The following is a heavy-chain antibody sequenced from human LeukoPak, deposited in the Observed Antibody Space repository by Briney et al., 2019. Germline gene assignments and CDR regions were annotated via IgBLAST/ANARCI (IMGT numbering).Heavy chain of an antibody. CDR1: GYTFNDYC. CDR3: ARDNKREQWLASGADY. D-gene: IGHD6-19*01. J-gene: IGHJ4*02. Sequence: ASVKVSCKASGYTFNDYCIHWVRQAPGQGLEWMGYINPKIGFTLYAPKLQGRVTLTRDPSITTASLNLSRLTSHDTAIYYCARDNKREQWLASGADYWGQGSPVTVSS. CDR2: INPKIGFT. V-gene: IGHV1-2*02.